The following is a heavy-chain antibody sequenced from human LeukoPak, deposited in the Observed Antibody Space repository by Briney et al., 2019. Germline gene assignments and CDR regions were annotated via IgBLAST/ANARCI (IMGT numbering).Heavy chain of an antibody. CDR3: ARDVTDDFWSGYSPFVNWFDP. Sequence: GASVKVSCKASGGTFSSYAISWVRQAPGQGLEWMGGIIPIFGTANYAQKFQGRVTITTDESTSTAYMELSSLRSEDTAVYYCARDVTDDFWSGYSPFVNWFDPWGQGTLVTVSS. CDR2: IIPIFGTA. J-gene: IGHJ5*02. CDR1: GGTFSSYA. V-gene: IGHV1-69*05. D-gene: IGHD3-3*01.